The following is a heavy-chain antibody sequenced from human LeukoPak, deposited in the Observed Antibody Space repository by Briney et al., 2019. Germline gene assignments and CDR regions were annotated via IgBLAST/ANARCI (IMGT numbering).Heavy chain of an antibody. CDR3: ATSDYYDSSGYYLPRAFDI. J-gene: IGHJ3*02. V-gene: IGHV4-59*08. D-gene: IGHD3-22*01. CDR1: GGSISSYY. CDR2: IYYSGST. Sequence: SETLSLTCTVSGGSISSYYWSWIRQPPGKGLEWIGYIYYSGSTNYNPSLKSRVTISVDTSKNQFSLKLSSVTAADTAVYYCATSDYYDSSGYYLPRAFDIWGQGTMVTVSS.